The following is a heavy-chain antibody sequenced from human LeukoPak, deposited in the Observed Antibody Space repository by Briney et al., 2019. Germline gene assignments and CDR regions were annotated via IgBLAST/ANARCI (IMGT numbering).Heavy chain of an antibody. J-gene: IGHJ4*02. Sequence: GGSLRLSCAASGFTFNSYWMSWVRQAPGKGLEWVANIKQDGSVRYYVDSVKGRFTISRDNAENALYLQMNSLRAEDTAVYYCARSIAAAGSYWGQGALVTVSS. V-gene: IGHV3-7*01. CDR1: GFTFNSYW. CDR2: IKQDGSVR. CDR3: ARSIAAAGSY. D-gene: IGHD6-13*01.